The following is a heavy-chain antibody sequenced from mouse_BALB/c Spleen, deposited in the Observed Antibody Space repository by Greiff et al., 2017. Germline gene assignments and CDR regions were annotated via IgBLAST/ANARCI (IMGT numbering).Heavy chain of an antibody. CDR1: GFSLTSYG. D-gene: IGHD4-1*01. CDR3: AREGTGTRTRYFDV. J-gene: IGHJ1*01. Sequence: VQGVESGPGLVAPSQSLSITCTVSGFSLTSYGVHWVRQPPGKGLEWLGVIWAGGSTNYNSALMSRLSISKDNSKSQVFLKMNSLQTDDTAMYYGAREGTGTRTRYFDVWGAGTTVTVSS. V-gene: IGHV2-9*02. CDR2: IWAGGST.